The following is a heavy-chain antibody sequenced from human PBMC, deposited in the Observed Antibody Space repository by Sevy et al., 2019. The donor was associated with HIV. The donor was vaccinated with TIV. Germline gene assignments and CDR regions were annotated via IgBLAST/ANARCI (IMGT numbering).Heavy chain of an antibody. CDR1: GFSFSTYG. D-gene: IGHD3-10*01. V-gene: IGHV3-33*01. Sequence: GGSLRLSCTASGFSFSTYGMHWVGQAPGKGLESVAIIWYEGINKDYAEPVKGRFTISRDNSKNTLYLQMNSLRVDDTAVYYCARERRSSGIDYWGQGTLVTVSS. CDR2: IWYEGINK. CDR3: ARERRSSGIDY. J-gene: IGHJ4*01.